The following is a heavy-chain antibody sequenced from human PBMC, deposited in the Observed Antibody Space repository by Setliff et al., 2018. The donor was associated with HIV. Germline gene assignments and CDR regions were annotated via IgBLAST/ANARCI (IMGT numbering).Heavy chain of an antibody. CDR2: IYHTGKT. D-gene: IGHD2-15*01. V-gene: IGHV4-39*01. CDR1: GGSVSTSSYS. J-gene: IGHJ3*02. Sequence: KPSETLSLTCTVSGGSVSTSSYSWGWIRQPPEKGLEWIGTIYHTGKTYYNSSLNSRVTKAVDTSKDQFSLNLSTVTAADTAVYYCGRVAGYCAPSRCYGYNAFDIWGPGTMVTVSS. CDR3: GRVAGYCAPSRCYGYNAFDI.